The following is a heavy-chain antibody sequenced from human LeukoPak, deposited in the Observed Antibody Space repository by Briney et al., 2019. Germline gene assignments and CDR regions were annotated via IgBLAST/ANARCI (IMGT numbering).Heavy chain of an antibody. V-gene: IGHV3-33*08. J-gene: IGHJ6*02. CDR1: GFTFSSYS. CDR3: ARIGCTGNNCRQYYHYGMDV. Sequence: PGGSLRLSCAASGFTFSSYSMNWVRQAPGKGLEWVAVIWYDGSIKYYPDSVKGRFTASRDNSKDTLYLEMNSLRAEDTATYYCARIGCTGNNCRQYYHYGMDVWGQGTTVTVSS. D-gene: IGHD2-8*02. CDR2: IWYDGSIK.